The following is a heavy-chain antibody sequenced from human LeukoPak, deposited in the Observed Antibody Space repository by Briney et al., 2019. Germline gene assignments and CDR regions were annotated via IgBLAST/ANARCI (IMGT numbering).Heavy chain of an antibody. CDR2: ISSSSSYI. D-gene: IGHD2-15*01. J-gene: IGHJ4*02. CDR3: ARVGVAAPFDY. V-gene: IGHV3-21*01. Sequence: GGSLRLSCAASGFTFSRYSMNWVRQAPGKGLEWVSSISSSSSYIYYADSVKGRFTISRDNAKNSLYLQMNSLRAEDTAVYYCARVGVAAPFDYWGQGTLVTVSS. CDR1: GFTFSRYS.